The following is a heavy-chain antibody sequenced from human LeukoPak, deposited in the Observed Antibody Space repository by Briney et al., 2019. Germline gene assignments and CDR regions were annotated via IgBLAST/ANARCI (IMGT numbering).Heavy chain of an antibody. V-gene: IGHV1-18*01. CDR2: ISAYNGNT. CDR1: GYTFTSYG. CDR3: ARDQSLRASPSGYDY. D-gene: IGHD5-12*01. Sequence: GASVKVSCKASGYTFTSYGISWVRQAPGQGLEWMGWISAYNGNTNYAQKLQGRVTMTTDTSTSTAYMELRSLRSDDTAVYYCARDQSLRASPSGYDYWGQGTLVTVSS. J-gene: IGHJ4*02.